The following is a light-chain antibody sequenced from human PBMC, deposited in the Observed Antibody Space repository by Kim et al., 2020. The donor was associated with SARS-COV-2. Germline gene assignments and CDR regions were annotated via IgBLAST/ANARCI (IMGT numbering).Light chain of an antibody. CDR1: SSNIGRNS. Sequence: GQRVTIPCSGSSSNIGRNSVYWYQQLPGTAPKLLIFGNNQRPSGVPDRFSGSKSGTSASLAISGLRSEDEADYYCAAWHDSLSSYVFGTGTKVTVL. CDR2: GNN. CDR3: AAWHDSLSSYV. J-gene: IGLJ1*01. V-gene: IGLV1-47*01.